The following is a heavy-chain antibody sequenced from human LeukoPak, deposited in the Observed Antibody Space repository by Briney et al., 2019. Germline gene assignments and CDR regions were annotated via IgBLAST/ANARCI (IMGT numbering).Heavy chain of an antibody. CDR3: AREGIYYYYYMDV. CDR2: INHSGST. D-gene: IGHD3-10*01. CDR1: GGSFSGYY. V-gene: IGHV4-34*01. J-gene: IGHJ6*03. Sequence: SETLSLTSAVYGGSFSGYYWSWNRQPPGKGLEWIGEINHSGSTNYNPSLKSRVTISVDTSKNQFSLKLSSVTAADTAVYYCAREGIYYYYYMDVWGKGTTVTVSS.